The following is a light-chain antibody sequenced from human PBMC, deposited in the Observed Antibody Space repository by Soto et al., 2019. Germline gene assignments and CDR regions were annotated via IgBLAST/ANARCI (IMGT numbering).Light chain of an antibody. V-gene: IGLV2-8*01. J-gene: IGLJ3*02. Sequence: QSALTQPPSASGSPGQSVTISCTGTSSDIGGYNSVSWYQQHPGKAPRLMIYEVNKRPSGVPDRFSGSKSGYTASLTVSGLQTEDEALSYCSSRAGIYHYLVFGGGTKLTVL. CDR2: EVN. CDR1: SSDIGGYNS. CDR3: SSRAGIYHYLV.